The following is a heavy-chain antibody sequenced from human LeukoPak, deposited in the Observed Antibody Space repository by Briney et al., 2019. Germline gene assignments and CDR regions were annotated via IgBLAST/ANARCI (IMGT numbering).Heavy chain of an antibody. J-gene: IGHJ6*03. Sequence: SETLSLTCAVSGYSISSGYYWGWIRQPPGKGLEWIGSIYHSGSTYYNPSLKSRVNISVDTSKNQFSLKLSSVTAADTAVYDCARSLRDFYYYYYMDVWGKGTTVTVSS. CDR1: GYSISSGYY. D-gene: IGHD3-10*01. V-gene: IGHV4-38-2*01. CDR3: ARSLRDFYYYYYMDV. CDR2: IYHSGST.